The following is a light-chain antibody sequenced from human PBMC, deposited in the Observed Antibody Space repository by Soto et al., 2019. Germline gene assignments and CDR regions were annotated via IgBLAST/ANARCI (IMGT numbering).Light chain of an antibody. CDR3: QQYDSSPRT. Sequence: EIVLTQSPGTLSLSPGERATLSCRASQSVSSSYLAWYQQKPGQAPRLLIYGASSRATGITDRFSGGGSGTDFTLTISRLDPEDIAVYYCQQYDSSPRTFGQGTKVDI. J-gene: IGKJ1*01. CDR2: GAS. CDR1: QSVSSSY. V-gene: IGKV3-20*01.